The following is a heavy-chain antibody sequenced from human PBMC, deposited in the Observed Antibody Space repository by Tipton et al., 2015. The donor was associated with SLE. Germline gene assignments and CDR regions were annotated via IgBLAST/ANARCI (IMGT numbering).Heavy chain of an antibody. J-gene: IGHJ5*02. V-gene: IGHV1-18*01. CDR2: INPNNGNT. D-gene: IGHD3-16*01. CDR1: GYTFTTYG. CDR3: ARVQAYEGFDP. Sequence: QLVQSGAKVKKPGASVKVSCKTSGYTFTTYGVSWVRQAPGQGLQWMGWINPNNGNTNYAQNLQGRVTMTTDTSTSTAYLQLRSLRSDDTAVYYCARVQAYEGFDPWGQGTLVTVSS.